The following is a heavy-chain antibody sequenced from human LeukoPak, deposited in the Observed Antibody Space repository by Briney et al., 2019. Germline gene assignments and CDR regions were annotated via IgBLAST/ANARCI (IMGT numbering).Heavy chain of an antibody. V-gene: IGHV1-69*04. Sequence: SVKVSCKASGGTFNHFGINWVRQAPGHGLEWMGRIIPILDLTKYAPKIQDRVTITADKSTSTAYMELNSLRSEDTAVYFCARDSGRPPTSFDYWGQGTLVTVSS. CDR3: ARDSGRPPTSFDY. J-gene: IGHJ4*02. D-gene: IGHD1-1*01. CDR2: IIPILDLT. CDR1: GGTFNHFG.